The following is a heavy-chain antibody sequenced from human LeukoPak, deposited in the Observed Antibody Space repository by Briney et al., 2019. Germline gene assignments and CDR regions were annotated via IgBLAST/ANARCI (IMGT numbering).Heavy chain of an antibody. V-gene: IGHV1-69*15. D-gene: IGHD3-3*01. Sequence: GSSVKVSCKASGGTFSSDAISWVRQAPGQGLEWMGRIIPIFGTANYAQKFQGRVTITVDESTSTAYMELSSLRSEDTAVYYCATSHQDYDFWSGYFYWGQGTLVTVSS. CDR3: ATSHQDYDFWSGYFY. J-gene: IGHJ4*02. CDR1: GGTFSSDA. CDR2: IIPIFGTA.